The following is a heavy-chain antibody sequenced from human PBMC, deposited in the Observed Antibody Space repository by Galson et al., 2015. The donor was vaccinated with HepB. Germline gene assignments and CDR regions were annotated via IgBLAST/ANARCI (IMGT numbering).Heavy chain of an antibody. CDR2: ISGSGGST. CDR3: AKVRGYYDSSGYYTTTLYYFDY. D-gene: IGHD3-22*01. Sequence: SLRLSCAASGFTFSSYAVSWVRQAPGKGLEWVSAISGSGGSTYYADSVKGRFTISRDNSRNTLYLQMNSLRAEDTAVYYCAKVRGYYDSSGYYTTTLYYFDYWGQGTLVTVSS. J-gene: IGHJ4*02. V-gene: IGHV3-23*01. CDR1: GFTFSSYA.